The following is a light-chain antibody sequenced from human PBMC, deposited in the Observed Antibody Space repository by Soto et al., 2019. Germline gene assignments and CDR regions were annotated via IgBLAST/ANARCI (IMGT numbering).Light chain of an antibody. Sequence: QAVVTQPPSASASLGASVTLTCTLSSGYSDNKVEWYQQRPGKGPRFVMRVGTGGIVGSKGDGIPDRFSVLGSGLNRYLTIKNIQEEDEGHYHSGADHGSVSDFLWLFGGGTKLTVL. CDR1: SGYSDNK. J-gene: IGLJ3*02. CDR2: VGTGGIVG. V-gene: IGLV9-49*01. CDR3: GADHGSVSDFLWL.